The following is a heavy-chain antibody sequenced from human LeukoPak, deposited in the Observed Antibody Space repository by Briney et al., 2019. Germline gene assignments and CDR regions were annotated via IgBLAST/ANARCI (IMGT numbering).Heavy chain of an antibody. J-gene: IGHJ4*02. CDR3: ARGAGVIGSTEY. CDR2: ISRSSSPI. D-gene: IGHD2-8*01. V-gene: IGHV3-48*02. CDR1: GFTFSSYS. Sequence: GGSLRLSCAASGFTFSSYSMNWVRQAPGKGLEWVSYISRSSSPIYYADSVKGRFTISRDNAMNSLYLQMNSLRYEDTAVYYCARGAGVIGSTEYWGQGTLVTVSS.